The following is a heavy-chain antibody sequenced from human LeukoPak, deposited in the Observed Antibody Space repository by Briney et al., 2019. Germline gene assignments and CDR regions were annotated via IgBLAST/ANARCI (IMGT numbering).Heavy chain of an antibody. V-gene: IGHV4-61*02. CDR1: GGSISSGSYY. CDR3: ARAARFGPYYYYYMDV. CDR2: IYTSGST. D-gene: IGHD3-10*01. J-gene: IGHJ6*03. Sequence: ASETLSLTCTVSGGSISSGSYYWSWIRQPAGKGLEWIGRIYTSGSTNYNPSLKSRVTISVDTSKNQFSLKLSSVTAADTAVYYCARAARFGPYYYYYMDVWGKGTTVTVSS.